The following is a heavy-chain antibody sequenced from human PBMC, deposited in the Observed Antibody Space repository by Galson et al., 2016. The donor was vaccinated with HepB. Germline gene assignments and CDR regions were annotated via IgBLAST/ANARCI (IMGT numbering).Heavy chain of an antibody. V-gene: IGHV3-23*01. Sequence: SLRLSCAASGFTFSNYPMSWVRQAPGKGLEWVSSIRGGSDSTYYADSLKGRFTVSRDNSKNTLYLQMNSLRAEDTAVYYCAKRAHATGDYCGMDAWGQGTTVTVSS. D-gene: IGHD2-15*01. J-gene: IGHJ6*02. CDR3: AKRAHATGDYCGMDA. CDR2: IRGGSDST. CDR1: GFTFSNYP.